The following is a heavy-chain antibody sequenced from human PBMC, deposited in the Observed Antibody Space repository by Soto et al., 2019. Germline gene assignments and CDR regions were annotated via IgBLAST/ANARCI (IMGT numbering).Heavy chain of an antibody. J-gene: IGHJ4*02. CDR3: ARHVKYYDSSGYYYYYFDY. D-gene: IGHD3-22*01. Sequence: SETLSLTCTVSGGSISTYYWSWIRQPPGKGLEWIGYVYYSGSTNYNPSLKSRVTISVDTSKNQFSLELSSVTAADTAVYYCARHVKYYDSSGYYYYYFDYWGQGTLVTVSS. V-gene: IGHV4-59*08. CDR2: VYYSGST. CDR1: GGSISTYY.